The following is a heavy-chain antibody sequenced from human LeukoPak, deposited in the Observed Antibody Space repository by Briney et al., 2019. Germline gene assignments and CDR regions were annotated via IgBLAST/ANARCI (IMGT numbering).Heavy chain of an antibody. J-gene: IGHJ5*02. CDR1: GYSFTNYW. D-gene: IGHD3-3*01. V-gene: IGHV5-51*01. Sequence: GESLKISCKGSGYSFTNYWIGWVRQMPGKGLEWMGIIYPGDSDTRYSPSFQGQVTISADKSISTAYLQWSSLKASDTAMYYCARRLIGGAFYDFWSADGGARFDPWGQGTLVTVSS. CDR2: IYPGDSDT. CDR3: ARRLIGGAFYDFWSADGGARFDP.